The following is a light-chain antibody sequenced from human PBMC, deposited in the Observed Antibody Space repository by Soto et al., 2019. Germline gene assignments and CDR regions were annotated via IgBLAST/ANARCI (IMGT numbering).Light chain of an antibody. CDR1: MRDVGAYNL. CDR3: SAYTARSTLV. Sequence: QSALTQPASVSGSAGQSITISCSGTMRDVGAYNLVSWYQQHPGTAPKLIISEVRNRPSGISSRFSGSRSGNTASLTISGLQPEDEGDDYCSAYTARSTLVFGGGTKLTVL. J-gene: IGLJ3*02. CDR2: EVR. V-gene: IGLV2-14*01.